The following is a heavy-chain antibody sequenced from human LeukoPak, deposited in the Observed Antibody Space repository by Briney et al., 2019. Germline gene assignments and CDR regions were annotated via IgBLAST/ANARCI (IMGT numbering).Heavy chain of an antibody. CDR1: GGSISGYY. CDR3: ARLNIIGSSPVHHFDY. D-gene: IGHD6-13*01. Sequence: SETLSLTCTVSGGSISGYYWSWIRQPPAKGLEYMAYIYYSGSTDYNPSLKSRVTISVDTSKNQCSLKLSSVTAADTAVYYCARLNIIGSSPVHHFDYWGQGTLVTVSS. V-gene: IGHV4-59*08. CDR2: IYYSGST. J-gene: IGHJ4*02.